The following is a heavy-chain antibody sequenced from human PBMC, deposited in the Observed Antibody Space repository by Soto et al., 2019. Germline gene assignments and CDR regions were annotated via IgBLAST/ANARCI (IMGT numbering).Heavy chain of an antibody. V-gene: IGHV4-34*01. CDR1: GGSFSGYY. CDR3: ARAPIAAAPMATSWFDP. CDR2: INHSGST. Sequence: SETLSLTCAVYGGSFSGYYWSWIRQPPGKGLEWIGEINHSGSTNYNPSLKSRVTISVDTSKNQFSLRLSSVTAADTAVYYCARAPIAAAPMATSWFDPWGQGTLVTVSS. J-gene: IGHJ5*02. D-gene: IGHD6-13*01.